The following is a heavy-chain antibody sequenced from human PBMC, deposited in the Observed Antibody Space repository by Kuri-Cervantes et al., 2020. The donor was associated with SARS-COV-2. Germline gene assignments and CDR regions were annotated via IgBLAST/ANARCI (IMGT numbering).Heavy chain of an antibody. D-gene: IGHD2-15*01. CDR3: ASVKYIDYYYYMDV. J-gene: IGHJ6*03. V-gene: IGHV4-39*07. CDR1: GGSISSSSYY. Sequence: GSLRLSCTVSGGSISSSSYYWGWIRQPPGKGLEWIGSIYHSGSTYYNPSLKSRVTISVDRSKNQFSLKLSSVTAADTAVYYCASVKYIDYYYYMDVWGKGTTVTVSS. CDR2: IYHSGST.